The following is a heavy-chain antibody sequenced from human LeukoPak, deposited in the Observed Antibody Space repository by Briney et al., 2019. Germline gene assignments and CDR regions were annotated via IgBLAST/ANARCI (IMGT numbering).Heavy chain of an antibody. CDR3: AKGWAGGVRGVSYYFDY. CDR1: GFTFSSYG. J-gene: IGHJ4*02. Sequence: GGSLRLSCAAPGFTFSSYGMHWVRQAPGKGLGWVAFIRFDGSIKSYADSVKGRFTISRDNSKNTLFLQMNSLRDEDTAAYYCAKGWAGGVRGVSYYFDYWGQGTLVTVSS. D-gene: IGHD3-10*01. CDR2: IRFDGSIK. V-gene: IGHV3-30*02.